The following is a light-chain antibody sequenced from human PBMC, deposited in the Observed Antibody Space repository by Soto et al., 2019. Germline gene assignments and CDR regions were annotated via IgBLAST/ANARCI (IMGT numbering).Light chain of an antibody. V-gene: IGKV3-11*01. CDR3: QKHINWPLN. Sequence: EIVLTPSPATLSLSPVERATLSCRASQTVSSSLAWYQQKPGQAPRLLIYEASNRATGIPARFSGSGSGADFTLTISSLEPEDFALYYCQKHINWPLNCGGGTKGAIK. J-gene: IGKJ4*01. CDR2: EAS. CDR1: QTVSSS.